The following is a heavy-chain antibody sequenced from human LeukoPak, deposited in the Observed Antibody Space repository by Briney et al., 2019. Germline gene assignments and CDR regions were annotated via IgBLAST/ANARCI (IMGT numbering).Heavy chain of an antibody. D-gene: IGHD3-22*01. V-gene: IGHV1-3*01. CDR2: INAGNGNT. Sequence: ASVKVSCKASGYIFANYAIHWVRQAPGQRLEWMGWINAGNGNTKYSQKFQGRVTITRDTSASTAYMELSSLRSEDTAVYYCARDRYSEDSSLSGMDVWGQGTTVTVSS. CDR3: ARDRYSEDSSLSGMDV. J-gene: IGHJ6*02. CDR1: GYIFANYA.